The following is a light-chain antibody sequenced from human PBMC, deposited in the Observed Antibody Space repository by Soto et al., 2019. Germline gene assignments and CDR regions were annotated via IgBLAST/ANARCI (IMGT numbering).Light chain of an antibody. J-gene: IGLJ3*02. V-gene: IGLV7-46*01. CDR3: LLSGNGAVV. CDR2: VTS. CDR1: TGGVTSGHY. Sequence: QAVVTQEPSLTVSPGGTVTLTCGSSTGGVTSGHYPYRLQQKPGHAPRTLIYVTSNKHYWTPARFSGSRPGGKAALTLSGAQPEDEAEYYCLLSGNGAVVFGGGTKLTVL.